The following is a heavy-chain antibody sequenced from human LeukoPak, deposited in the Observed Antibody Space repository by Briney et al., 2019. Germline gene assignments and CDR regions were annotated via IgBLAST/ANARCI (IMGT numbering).Heavy chain of an antibody. V-gene: IGHV1-18*01. CDR1: GYTFTSYD. CDR2: ISAYNGNT. J-gene: IGHJ3*02. CDR3: ASDSGGRRDAFNI. D-gene: IGHD2-8*02. Sequence: ASVKVSCKASGYTFTSYDINWVRQATGQGLEWMGWISAYNGNTNYAQKLQGRVTMTTDTSTTTAYMELRSLRSDDTAVYYCASDSGGRRDAFNIWGQGTMVTVSS.